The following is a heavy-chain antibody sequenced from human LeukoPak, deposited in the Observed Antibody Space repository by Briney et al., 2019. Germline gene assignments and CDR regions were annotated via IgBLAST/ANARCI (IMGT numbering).Heavy chain of an antibody. CDR1: GFTFSSYS. V-gene: IGHV3-9*01. Sequence: GGSLRLSCAASGFTFSSYSMNWVRQAPGKGLEWVSGISWNSGSIGYADSVKGRFTISRDNAKNSLYLQMNSLRAEDTALYYCAKDSEQWLVRGDAFDIWGQGTMVTVSS. J-gene: IGHJ3*02. CDR3: AKDSEQWLVRGDAFDI. D-gene: IGHD6-19*01. CDR2: ISWNSGSI.